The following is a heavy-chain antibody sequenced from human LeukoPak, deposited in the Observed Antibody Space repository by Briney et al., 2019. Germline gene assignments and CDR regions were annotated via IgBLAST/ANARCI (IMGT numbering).Heavy chain of an antibody. D-gene: IGHD3-22*01. CDR3: ARSDYYYDSLFNY. CDR2: IYYSGST. Sequence: PSETLSLTCTVSGGSISSYYWSWIRQPPGKGLEWIGYIYYSGSTNYNPSLKSRVTISVDTSKNQFSLNLTSVTAADTAVYYYARSDYYYDSLFNYRGQGTLVTVSS. J-gene: IGHJ4*02. V-gene: IGHV4-59*01. CDR1: GGSISSYY.